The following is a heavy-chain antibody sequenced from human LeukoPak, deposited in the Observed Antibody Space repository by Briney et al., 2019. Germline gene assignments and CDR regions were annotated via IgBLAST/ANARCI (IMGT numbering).Heavy chain of an antibody. CDR2: MSAYNGNT. J-gene: IGHJ6*03. V-gene: IGHV1-18*01. Sequence: EASVKVSCKASGYAFTSYGISWVRQAPGQGLEWMGWMSAYNGNTNYAQKRQGRVTMTTDTSTSTAYMELRSLRSDDTAVYYCARGGGWGSYRYGYYYYMDVWGKGTTVTVSS. D-gene: IGHD3-16*02. CDR1: GYAFTSYG. CDR3: ARGGGWGSYRYGYYYYMDV.